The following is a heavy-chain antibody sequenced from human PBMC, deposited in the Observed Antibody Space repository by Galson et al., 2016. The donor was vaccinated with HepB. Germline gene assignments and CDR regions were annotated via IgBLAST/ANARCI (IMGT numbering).Heavy chain of an antibody. CDR3: ARGPPQGCRSGTCYLGAFGI. D-gene: IGHD2-2*01. J-gene: IGHJ3*02. V-gene: IGHV4-30-4*01. CDR2: IYSSGSS. CDR1: GGSIYDETYY. Sequence: TLSLTCTVSGGSIYDETYYWSWFRQPPGKGLQWIGYIYSSGSSYYNPSLKSQITISLDTSKNQFSLRVDSVTAADTAVFYCARGPPQGCRSGTCYLGAFGIWGQGTVVTVSS.